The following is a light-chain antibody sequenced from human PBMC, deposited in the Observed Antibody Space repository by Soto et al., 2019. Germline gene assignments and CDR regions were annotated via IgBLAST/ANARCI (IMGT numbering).Light chain of an antibody. V-gene: IGKV1-39*01. CDR2: SAS. CDR3: QPSSGIPYT. J-gene: IGKJ2*01. CDR1: QTISTY. Sequence: EIQMTQSPSSLSASVVDRVTLTCRASQTISTYLNCNQQNPGKAPKLLINSASSLQSGYPSSYSVSGSGTDFTLTISSLQPEDFATYYFQPSSGIPYTFGQGTKLEIK.